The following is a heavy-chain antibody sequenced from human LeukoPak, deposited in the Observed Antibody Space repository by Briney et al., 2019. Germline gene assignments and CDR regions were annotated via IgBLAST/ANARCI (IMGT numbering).Heavy chain of an antibody. CDR3: ARITGDTNLYWHFDL. J-gene: IGHJ2*01. V-gene: IGHV4-31*03. Sequence: PSQTLSLTCTVSGGSISSGGYYWSWIRQHPGKGLEWIGYIYYSGSTYYNPSLKSRVTISVDTSKNQFSLKLSSVTAADTAVYYCARITGDTNLYWHFDLWGRGTLVTVSS. CDR2: IYYSGST. D-gene: IGHD1-20*01. CDR1: GGSISSGGYY.